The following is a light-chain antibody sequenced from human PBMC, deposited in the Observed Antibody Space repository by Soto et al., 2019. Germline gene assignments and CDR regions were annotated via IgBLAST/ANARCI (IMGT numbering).Light chain of an antibody. J-gene: IGKJ2*01. Sequence: EIVLTQSPGPLSLSPGERATLSCRASQSVSSRYLAWYQQKPGQAPRLLIYGASNRATGIPDRFSGSGSGTDFTLTISRLEPEDFAVYFCQQYGSSPPFTFGQGTKVEIK. CDR2: GAS. CDR3: QQYGSSPPFT. CDR1: QSVSSRY. V-gene: IGKV3-20*01.